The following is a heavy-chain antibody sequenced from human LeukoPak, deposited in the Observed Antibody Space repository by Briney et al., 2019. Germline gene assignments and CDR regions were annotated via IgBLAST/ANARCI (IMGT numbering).Heavy chain of an antibody. D-gene: IGHD6-19*01. CDR3: TTYRSGHY. Sequence: PGGSLRLSCAASGFTFSDSDIHWVRQASGKGLEWVGRITTKRSNYATAYTASVKRRYTISRHDSENTEYLQMNSLKTEDTALYYCTTYRSGHYWGQGTLVTVSS. CDR2: ITTKRSNYAT. V-gene: IGHV3-73*01. CDR1: GFTFSDSD. J-gene: IGHJ4*02.